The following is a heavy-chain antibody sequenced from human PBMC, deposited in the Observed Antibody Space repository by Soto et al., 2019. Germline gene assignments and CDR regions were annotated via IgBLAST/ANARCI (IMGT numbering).Heavy chain of an antibody. D-gene: IGHD2-2*01. CDR1: GFTFSSYW. Sequence: GGSLRLSCAASGFTFSSYWMSWVRQAPGKGLEWVANIKQDGSEKYYVDSVKGRFTISRDNAKNSLYLQMNSLRAEDTAVYYCVSHLDIVVVPAGDAFDIWGQGTMVTVSS. J-gene: IGHJ3*02. V-gene: IGHV3-7*03. CDR3: VSHLDIVVVPAGDAFDI. CDR2: IKQDGSEK.